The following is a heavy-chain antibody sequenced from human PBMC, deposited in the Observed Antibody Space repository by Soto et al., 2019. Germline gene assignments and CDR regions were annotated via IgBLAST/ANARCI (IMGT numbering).Heavy chain of an antibody. Sequence: WGSLRLSCAGSGFIFIGYSIIFFRHSPCKWLEWVSSISTTSTYIYYADSVKGRFTVSRDNAKNSLYLQWRSLKASDTAIYYCTRHAGLESSGYYSNWGQGTLVTVSS. D-gene: IGHD3-22*01. CDR1: GFIFIGYS. V-gene: IGHV3-21*04. CDR3: TRHAGLESSGYYSN. CDR2: ISTTSTYI. J-gene: IGHJ4*02.